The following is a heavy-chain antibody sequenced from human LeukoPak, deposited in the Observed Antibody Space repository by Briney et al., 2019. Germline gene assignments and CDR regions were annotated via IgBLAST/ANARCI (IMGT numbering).Heavy chain of an antibody. V-gene: IGHV3-23*01. CDR3: AKITRGGGWSK. D-gene: IGHD6-19*01. J-gene: IGHJ4*02. CDR2: ISGSGGST. CDR1: GFTFSSYA. Sequence: GGSLRLSCAASGFTFSSYAISWVRQAPGKGLEWVSAISGSGGSTYYADSVKGRFTISRDNSKNTLYLQMNSLRAEDTAVYYCAKITRGGGWSKWGQGTLVAVSS.